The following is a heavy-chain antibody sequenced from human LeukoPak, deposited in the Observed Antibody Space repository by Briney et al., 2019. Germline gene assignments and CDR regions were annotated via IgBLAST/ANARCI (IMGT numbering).Heavy chain of an antibody. CDR1: GGSISSSSYY. CDR3: ARDRAAAGTRWFDP. J-gene: IGHJ5*02. D-gene: IGHD6-13*01. CDR2: IYYSGST. Sequence: SETLSLTCTVSGGSISSSSYYWGWIRQPPGKGLEWIGSIYYSGSTYYNPSLKSRVTISVDTSKNQFFLKLSSVTAADTAVYYCARDRAAAGTRWFDPWGQGTLVTVSS. V-gene: IGHV4-39*02.